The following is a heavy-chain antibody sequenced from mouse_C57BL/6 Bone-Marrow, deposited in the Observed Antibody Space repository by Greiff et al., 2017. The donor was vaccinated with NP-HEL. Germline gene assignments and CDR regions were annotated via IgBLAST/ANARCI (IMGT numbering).Heavy chain of an antibody. CDR2: INPSNGGT. CDR1: GYTFTSYW. J-gene: IGHJ1*03. Sequence: QVQLQQPGPELVKPGASVKLSCKASGYTFTSYWMYWVKQRPGQGLEWIGNINPSNGGTNYNEKFKSKATLTVDNSSSTAYMQLSSLTSEDSAVYYCARGRRGGYWYFWGWGTATTVTSST. CDR3: ARGRRGGYWYFWG. V-gene: IGHV1-53*01. D-gene: IGHD3-3*01.